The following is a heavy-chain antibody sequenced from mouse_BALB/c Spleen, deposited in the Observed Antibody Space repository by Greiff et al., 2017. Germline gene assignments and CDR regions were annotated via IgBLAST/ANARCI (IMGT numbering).Heavy chain of an antibody. Sequence: VQVVESGPGLVAPSQSLSITCTVSGFSLTDYGVSWIRQPPGKGLEWLGVIWGGGSTYYNSALKSRLSISKDNSKSQVFLKMNSLQTDDTAMYYCAKHEKITTWYFDVWGAGTTVTVSS. J-gene: IGHJ1*01. D-gene: IGHD2-4*01. CDR2: IWGGGST. CDR3: AKHEKITTWYFDV. V-gene: IGHV2-6-5*01. CDR1: GFSLTDYG.